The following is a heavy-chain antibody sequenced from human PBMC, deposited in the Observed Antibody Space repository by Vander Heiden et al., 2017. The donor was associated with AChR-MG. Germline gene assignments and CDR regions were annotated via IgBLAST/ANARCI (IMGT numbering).Heavy chain of an antibody. D-gene: IGHD6-6*01. CDR1: GGSISSSSYY. CDR2: IYYSGST. Sequence: QLQLQESGPGLVKPSETLSLTCTVSGGSISSSSYYWGWIRQPPGKGLEWIGSIYYSGSTYYNPSLKSRVTISVDTSKNQFSLKLSSVTAADTAVYYCASSRSIAEPLDYWGQGTLVTVSS. V-gene: IGHV4-39*01. CDR3: ASSRSIAEPLDY. J-gene: IGHJ4*02.